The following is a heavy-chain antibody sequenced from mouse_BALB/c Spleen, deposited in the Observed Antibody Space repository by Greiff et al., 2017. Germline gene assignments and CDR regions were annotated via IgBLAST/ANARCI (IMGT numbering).Heavy chain of an antibody. CDR1: GFTFNTNA. Sequence: EAGGGLVQPKGSLKLSCAASGFTFNTNAMNWVRQAPGKGLEWVARIRSKSNNYATYYADSVKDRFTISRDDSQSMLYLQMNNLKTEDTAMYYCVRDYGNYWGQGTTLTVSS. CDR2: IRSKSNNYAT. J-gene: IGHJ2*01. D-gene: IGHD2-1*01. CDR3: VRDYGNY. V-gene: IGHV10S3*01.